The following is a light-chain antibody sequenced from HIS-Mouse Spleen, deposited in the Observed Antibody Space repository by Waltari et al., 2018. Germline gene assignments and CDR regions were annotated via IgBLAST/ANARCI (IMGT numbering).Light chain of an antibody. CDR2: EDS. J-gene: IGLJ2*01. CDR1: ALPKKY. Sequence: SYELTQPPSVSVSPGQTARITCSGDALPKKYAXWYQQKSGPAPGLVLYEDSKRPSGIPERFSGSSSGTMATLTISGAQVEDEADYYCYSTDSSGNHRVFGGGTKLTVL. V-gene: IGLV3-10*01. CDR3: YSTDSSGNHRV.